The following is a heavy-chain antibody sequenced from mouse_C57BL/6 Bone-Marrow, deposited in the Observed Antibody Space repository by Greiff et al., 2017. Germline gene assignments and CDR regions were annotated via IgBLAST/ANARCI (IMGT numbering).Heavy chain of an antibody. D-gene: IGHD1-1*01. Sequence: VQLKQSGAELVRPGASVKLSCTASGFNIKDYYMHWVKQRPAQGLEWIGRIDPEDGDTEYTPKFQGKATMTADTSSNTAYLQRSSLTSEDTAVYYCTPYYYGSSSAMDYWGQGTSVTVSS. V-gene: IGHV14-1*01. CDR3: TPYYYGSSSAMDY. J-gene: IGHJ4*01. CDR2: IDPEDGDT. CDR1: GFNIKDYY.